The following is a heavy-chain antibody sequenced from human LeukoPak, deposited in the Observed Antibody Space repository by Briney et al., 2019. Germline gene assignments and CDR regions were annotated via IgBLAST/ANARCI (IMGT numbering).Heavy chain of an antibody. CDR2: ISGSGGST. J-gene: IGHJ3*02. CDR3: AKGRYYYDSSTYLENAFDI. Sequence: PGGSLRLSCAASGFTFSSYAMSWVRRAPGKGLEWGSAISGSGGSTYYADSVKGRFTISRDNSKNTLYLQMNNLRAEDTAVYYCAKGRYYYDSSTYLENAFDIWGQGTMVTVSS. V-gene: IGHV3-23*01. CDR1: GFTFSSYA. D-gene: IGHD3-22*01.